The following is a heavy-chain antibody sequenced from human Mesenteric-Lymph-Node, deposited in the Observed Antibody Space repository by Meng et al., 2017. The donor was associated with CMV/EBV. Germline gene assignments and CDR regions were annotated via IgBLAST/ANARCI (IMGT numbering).Heavy chain of an antibody. CDR1: GFTFSSYT. D-gene: IGHD3-22*01. CDR2: IKQDGSEK. J-gene: IGHJ4*02. V-gene: IGHV3-7*01. CDR3: AGHSSGYKY. Sequence: GESLKISCAASGFTFSSYTMKWVRQAPGKGLEWVANIKQDGSEKYYVDSVRGRFIISRDNAKNSLYLQMNSLRAEDTAVYYCAGHSSGYKYWGQGTLVTVSS.